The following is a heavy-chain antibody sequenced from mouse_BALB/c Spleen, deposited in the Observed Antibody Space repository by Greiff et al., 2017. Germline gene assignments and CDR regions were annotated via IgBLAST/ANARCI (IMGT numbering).Heavy chain of an antibody. CDR3: ASGYGNYFDY. Sequence: DVKLQESGPGLVKPSQSLSLTCSVTGYSITSGYYWNWIRQFPGNKLEWMGYISYDGSNNYNPSLKNRISITRDTSKNQFFLKLNSVTTEDTATYYCASGYGNYFDYWGQGTTLTVSS. CDR2: ISYDGSN. V-gene: IGHV3-6*02. CDR1: GYSITSGYY. D-gene: IGHD2-2*01. J-gene: IGHJ2*01.